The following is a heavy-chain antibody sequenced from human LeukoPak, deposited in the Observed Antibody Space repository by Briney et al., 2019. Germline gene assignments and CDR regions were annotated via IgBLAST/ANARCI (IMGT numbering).Heavy chain of an antibody. CDR2: IYYSGST. D-gene: IGHD3-22*01. Sequence: SETLSLTCSVSGGSISSFYWSWIRQPPGKGLEWIGYIYYSGSTKYNPSLKSRVTISVDTSKNQFSLKLSSVTAADTAVYYCARRDSSGYYSDWGQGTLVTVSS. V-gene: IGHV4-59*08. CDR3: ARRDSSGYYSD. CDR1: GGSISSFY. J-gene: IGHJ4*02.